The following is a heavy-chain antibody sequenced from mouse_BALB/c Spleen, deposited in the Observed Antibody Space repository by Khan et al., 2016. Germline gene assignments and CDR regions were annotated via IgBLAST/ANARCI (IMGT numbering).Heavy chain of an antibody. V-gene: IGHV5-17*02. Sequence: EVELVESGGGLVQPGGSRKLSCAASGFTFSSYGMHWVRQAPEKGLEWVAYISSGSSTTNYADTVKGRFTISRDTPKNTLFLQMTNLRSEDTATYYCAREGAWSAYAMDYWGQGTSVTVSS. J-gene: IGHJ4*01. D-gene: IGHD6-1*01. CDR2: ISSGSSTT. CDR3: AREGAWSAYAMDY. CDR1: GFTFSSYG.